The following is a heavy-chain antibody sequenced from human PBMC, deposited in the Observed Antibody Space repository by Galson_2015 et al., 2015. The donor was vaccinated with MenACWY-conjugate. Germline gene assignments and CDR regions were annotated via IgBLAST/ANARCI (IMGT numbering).Heavy chain of an antibody. V-gene: IGHV3-21*01. Sequence: SLRLSCAASGFTFSSYAMNWVRQAPGKGLEWVSSISSGSSIKYYADSVKGRFTIPRDNAKNSLYLLMNSLRAEDTAVYYCARERSFDSWGQGTLVTVSS. CDR3: ARERSFDS. CDR1: GFTFSSYA. J-gene: IGHJ4*02. CDR2: ISSGSSIK. D-gene: IGHD6-6*01.